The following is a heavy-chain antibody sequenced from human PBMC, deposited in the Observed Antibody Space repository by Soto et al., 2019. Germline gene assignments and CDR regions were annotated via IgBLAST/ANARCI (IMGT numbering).Heavy chain of an antibody. D-gene: IGHD3-22*01. CDR3: ASSNHFYDTRGQGFDY. CDR2: IYYSGST. V-gene: IGHV4-61*08. Sequence: PSETLSLTCSVSGGGVDGDGDYWGWLRQPPGKGLEWIGFIYYSGSTDYNPSLKSRVSVSIDTSKNQFSLNLTSVTAADTAVYYCASSNHFYDTRGQGFDYWGPGILVTVSS. J-gene: IGHJ4*02. CDR1: GGGVDGDGDY.